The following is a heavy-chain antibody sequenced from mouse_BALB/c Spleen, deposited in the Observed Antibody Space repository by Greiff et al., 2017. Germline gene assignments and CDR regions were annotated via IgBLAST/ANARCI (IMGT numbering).Heavy chain of an antibody. J-gene: IGHJ4*01. D-gene: IGHD1-2*01. CDR3: ARDYGYLMDY. CDR1: GFTFSSYA. Sequence: EVQLVESGGGLVKPGGSLKLSCAASGFTFSSYAMSWVRQTPEKRLEWVASISSGGSTYYPDSVKGRFTISRDNARNILYLQMSSLRSEDTAMYYCARDYGYLMDYWGQGTSVTVSS. V-gene: IGHV5-6-5*01. CDR2: ISSGGST.